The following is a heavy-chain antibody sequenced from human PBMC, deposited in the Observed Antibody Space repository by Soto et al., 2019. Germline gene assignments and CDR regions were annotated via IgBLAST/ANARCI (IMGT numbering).Heavy chain of an antibody. D-gene: IGHD6-19*01. V-gene: IGHV3-72*01. CDR3: AMFGGWSGGSSGMDV. CDR1: GLIFSDYQ. CDR2: IRRKANSYTT. J-gene: IGHJ6*02. Sequence: EVQLVESGGGLVQPGGSLRLSCAASGLIFSDYQMDWVRQAPGKGLEWVGRIRRKANSYTTEYAASVKGRFTISRDDSKNSLYLQMNSLKSEDTAVYYGAMFGGWSGGSSGMDVWGQGTTVTVSS.